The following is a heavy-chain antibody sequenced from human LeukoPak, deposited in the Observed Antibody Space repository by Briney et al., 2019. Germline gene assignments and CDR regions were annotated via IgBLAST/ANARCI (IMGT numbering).Heavy chain of an antibody. D-gene: IGHD2-2*01. CDR2: IYYSGST. Sequence: SETLSLTCTVSGGSINSSNYYWGWIRQPPGKGLEWIGSIYYSGSTYYNPSLKSRVTISVDKSKNQFSLRLTSVTAADTAVYYCARVHKYCSGISCYRFDPWGQGTLVSVSS. J-gene: IGHJ5*02. V-gene: IGHV4-39*07. CDR3: ARVHKYCSGISCYRFDP. CDR1: GGSINSSNYY.